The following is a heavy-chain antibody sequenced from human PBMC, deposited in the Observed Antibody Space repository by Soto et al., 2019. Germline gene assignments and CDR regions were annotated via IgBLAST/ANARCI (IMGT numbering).Heavy chain of an antibody. D-gene: IGHD4-4*01. J-gene: IGHJ5*02. Sequence: QVQLVESGGGVVKLGRPLSLSVEASGFPFRSYGFQWVSQAPGKGLEWVAVISYDGINKYYADSVKGRFTTSRDNSKNTLYLQMNSLRAEDTAVYYCAKLGNSNYGAWGQGTLVTVSS. CDR1: GFPFRSYG. V-gene: IGHV3-30*18. CDR2: ISYDGINK. CDR3: AKLGNSNYGA.